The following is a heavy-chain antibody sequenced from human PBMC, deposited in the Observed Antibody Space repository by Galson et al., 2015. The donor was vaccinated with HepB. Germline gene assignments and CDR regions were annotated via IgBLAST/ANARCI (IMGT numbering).Heavy chain of an antibody. D-gene: IGHD3-10*01. V-gene: IGHV3-7*03. Sequence: SLRLSCAPSGFIFSSYWMSWVRQAPGKGLEWVANIKQDGSEKYYVDSVKGRFTISRDNAKNSLYLQMNSLRAEDTAVYYCAREFRQSRLWFGELREDWYFDLWGRGTLVTVSS. J-gene: IGHJ2*01. CDR2: IKQDGSEK. CDR1: GFIFSSYW. CDR3: AREFRQSRLWFGELREDWYFDL.